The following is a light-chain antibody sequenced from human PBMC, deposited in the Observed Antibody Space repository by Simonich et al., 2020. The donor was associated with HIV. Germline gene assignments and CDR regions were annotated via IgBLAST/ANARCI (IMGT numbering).Light chain of an antibody. CDR2: DVS. CDR1: SSDVGDYNY. V-gene: IGLV2-14*03. CDR3: SSYTSSSTLV. Sequence: QSALTQPASVSGSPGQSITISCTGTSSDVGDYNYVSWYQQHPGKAPKLMIYDVSNLPSGVSNRFSGSKSGNTASLTISGLQAEDEADYYCSSYTSSSTLVFGGGTKLTVL. J-gene: IGLJ3*02.